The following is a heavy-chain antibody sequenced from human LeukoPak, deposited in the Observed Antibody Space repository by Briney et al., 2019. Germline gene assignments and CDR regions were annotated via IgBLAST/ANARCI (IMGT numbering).Heavy chain of an antibody. V-gene: IGHV3-48*03. Sequence: GGSLRLSCAASGFTFSSYEMNWVRQAPGKGLEWVSYISSSGSTIYYADSVKGRFTISRDNAKNSLYLQMNSLRAEDTAVYYCAKGSKEVLFTRDHYMDVWGKGTTVTISS. CDR3: AKGSKEVLFTRDHYMDV. D-gene: IGHD3-3*01. CDR2: ISSSGSTI. CDR1: GFTFSSYE. J-gene: IGHJ6*03.